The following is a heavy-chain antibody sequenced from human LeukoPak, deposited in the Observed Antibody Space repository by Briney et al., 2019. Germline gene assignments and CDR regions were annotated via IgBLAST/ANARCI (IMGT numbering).Heavy chain of an antibody. CDR2: INHSGST. J-gene: IGHJ4*02. V-gene: IGHV4-34*01. Sequence: SETLSLTCAVYGGSFSGYYWSWIRQPPGKGLEWIGEINHSGSTNYNPSLKSRVTISVDTSKNQFSLKLSSVTAADTAVYYCARADRYSSPSYWGQGTLVTVSS. CDR3: ARADRYSSPSY. CDR1: GGSFSGYY. D-gene: IGHD6-6*01.